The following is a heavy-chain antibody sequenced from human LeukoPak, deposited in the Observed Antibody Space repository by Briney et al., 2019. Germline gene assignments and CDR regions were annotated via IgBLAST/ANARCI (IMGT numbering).Heavy chain of an antibody. CDR1: GFTFSSYS. V-gene: IGHV3-21*01. D-gene: IGHD6-13*01. CDR2: ISSSSSYI. CDR3: ARAPAAGRYGMDV. J-gene: IGHJ6*02. Sequence: GGSLRLSCAASGFTFSSYSMNWVRQAPGKGLEWVSSISSSSSYIYYADSVKGRFTISRDNAKNSLYLQMNSLRAEDTAVYYCARAPAAGRYGMDVWGQGTTVTASS.